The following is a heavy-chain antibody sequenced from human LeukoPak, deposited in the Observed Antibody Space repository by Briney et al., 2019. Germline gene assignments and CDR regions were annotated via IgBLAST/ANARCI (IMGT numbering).Heavy chain of an antibody. Sequence: PSETLSLTWTVSGGSISSYYWSWIRQPPGKGLEWIGYIYYSGSTNYNPSLKSRVTISVDTSKNQFSLKLSSVTAADTAVYYCARVHYDILTGIRGDYFDYWGQGTLVTVSS. D-gene: IGHD3-9*01. CDR3: ARVHYDILTGIRGDYFDY. CDR2: IYYSGST. CDR1: GGSISSYY. J-gene: IGHJ4*02. V-gene: IGHV4-59*01.